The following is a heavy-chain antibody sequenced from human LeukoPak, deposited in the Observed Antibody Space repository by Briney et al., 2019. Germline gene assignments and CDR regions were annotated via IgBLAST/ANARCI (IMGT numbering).Heavy chain of an antibody. CDR2: IYYSGST. CDR1: GGSISSSSYY. CDR3: ARDLVGATRSFDY. V-gene: IGHV4-39*07. Sequence: PSETLSLTCTVSGGSISSSSYYWGWIRQPPGKGLEWIGSIYYSGSTYYNPSLKSRVTISVDTSKNQFSLKLSSVTAADTAVYYCARDLVGATRSFDYWGQGTLVTVSS. D-gene: IGHD1-26*01. J-gene: IGHJ4*02.